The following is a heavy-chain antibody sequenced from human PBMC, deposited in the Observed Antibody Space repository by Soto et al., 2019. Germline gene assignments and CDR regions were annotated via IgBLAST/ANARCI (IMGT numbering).Heavy chain of an antibody. CDR1: GFSLSTSGMC. J-gene: IGHJ4*02. CDR3: ARTLGSSTLDY. D-gene: IGHD6-13*01. V-gene: IGHV2-70*11. CDR2: IDWDDDE. Sequence: GPTLVNHKQTLALTCTFPGFSLSTSGMCVSWIRQPPGKALEWLARIDWDDDEYYSTSLKTRLTISKDNFKNLVVLTMTNTDPTDTATYYCARTLGSSTLDYWGQGTLVTVSS.